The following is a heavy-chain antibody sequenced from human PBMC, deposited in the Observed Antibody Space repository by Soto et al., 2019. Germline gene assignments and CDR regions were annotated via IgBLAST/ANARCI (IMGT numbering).Heavy chain of an antibody. CDR2: INPRSAAT. Sequence: WASVKVSCKASGYTFTDFYIYWVRQAPGQRPEWLGWINPRSAATNYAQNFQGRVTMTRDTSIDTAYMELSSLRSDDTAVYYCARELETLATPLDFWGQGTLVTVSS. J-gene: IGHJ4*02. CDR1: GYTFTDFY. V-gene: IGHV1-2*02. CDR3: ARELETLATPLDF. D-gene: IGHD3-3*02.